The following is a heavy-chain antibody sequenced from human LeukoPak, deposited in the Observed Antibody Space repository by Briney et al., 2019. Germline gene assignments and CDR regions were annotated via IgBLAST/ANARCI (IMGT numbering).Heavy chain of an antibody. Sequence: ASVKVSCKASGGTFSSYAISWVRQAPGQGLEWMGRIIPILGIANYAQKFQGRVTITADKSTSTAYMELSSLRSEDAAVYYCARGQQLVLYYFDYWGQGTLVTVSS. CDR3: ARGQQLVLYYFDY. CDR2: IIPILGIA. J-gene: IGHJ4*02. V-gene: IGHV1-69*04. D-gene: IGHD6-13*01. CDR1: GGTFSSYA.